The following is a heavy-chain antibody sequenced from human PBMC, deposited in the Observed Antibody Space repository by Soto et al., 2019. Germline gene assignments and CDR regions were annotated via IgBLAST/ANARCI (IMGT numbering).Heavy chain of an antibody. CDR3: ARGLLVVAAEKNYYYYYGMDV. D-gene: IGHD2-15*01. CDR1: GYTFTTYG. Sequence: ASVKVSCKASGYTFTTYGISWVRQALGQGLEWMGWISTYSGNTNYAQKLQGRVTMTTDTSTSTAYMELRSLRSDDTAVYYCARGLLVVAAEKNYYYYYGMDVWGQGTTVTVSS. V-gene: IGHV1-18*01. CDR2: ISTYSGNT. J-gene: IGHJ6*02.